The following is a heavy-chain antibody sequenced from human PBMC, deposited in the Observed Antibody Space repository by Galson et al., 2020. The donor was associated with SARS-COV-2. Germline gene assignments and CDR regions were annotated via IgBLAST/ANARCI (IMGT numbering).Heavy chain of an antibody. Sequence: DGNTQYYADSVKGRFTISRDNSKNTVYLQMNSLRDEDTAFYYCAKEPSPYASAWYYDYWGQGILVTDSS. CDR2: DGNTQ. D-gene: IGHD6-19*01. CDR3: AKEPSPYASAWYYDY. V-gene: IGHV3-33*06. J-gene: IGHJ4*02.